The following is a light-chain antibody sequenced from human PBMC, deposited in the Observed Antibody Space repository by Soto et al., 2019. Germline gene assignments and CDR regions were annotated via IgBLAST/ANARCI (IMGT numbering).Light chain of an antibody. CDR1: QSVSSN. Sequence: EIVMTQSPATLSVSPGERATLSCRASQSVSSNLAWYHQKPGQAPRLLIYGASTRATGIPARFSGSGSGTEFTLTISSLQSEDFAVYYCQQYNSWPRGTFGQGTKVEI. V-gene: IGKV3-15*01. CDR2: GAS. J-gene: IGKJ1*01. CDR3: QQYNSWPRGT.